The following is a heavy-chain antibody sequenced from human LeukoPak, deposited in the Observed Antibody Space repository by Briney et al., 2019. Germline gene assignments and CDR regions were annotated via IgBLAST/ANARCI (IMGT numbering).Heavy chain of an antibody. CDR2: IRSKANTYAT. CDR3: SRHKNGDTAMVMTPFDY. CDR1: GFTFSGSA. D-gene: IGHD5-18*01. V-gene: IGHV3-73*01. J-gene: IGHJ4*02. Sequence: PGGSLRLSCAASGFTFSGSAMHWVRQASGKGLEWVGRIRSKANTYATAYAASVKGRFTISRDDSKNTAYVQMNSLKTEDTAVYYCSRHKNGDTAMVMTPFDYWGQGTLVTVSS.